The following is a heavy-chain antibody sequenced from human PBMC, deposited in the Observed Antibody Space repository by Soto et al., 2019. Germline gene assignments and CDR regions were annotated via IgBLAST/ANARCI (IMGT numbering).Heavy chain of an antibody. CDR1: GYTFTGYY. V-gene: IGHV1-2*04. Sequence: QVQLVQSGAEVKKPGASVKVSCKASGYTFTGYYMHWVRQAPGQGLEWMGWINPNSGGTNYAQKLQGWVTVTRDTSISTAYMELSRLRSDDTAVYYCARGGRWESGYPMPMGYWGQGTLVTVSS. CDR2: INPNSGGT. CDR3: ARGGRWESGYPMPMGY. D-gene: IGHD3-3*01. J-gene: IGHJ4*02.